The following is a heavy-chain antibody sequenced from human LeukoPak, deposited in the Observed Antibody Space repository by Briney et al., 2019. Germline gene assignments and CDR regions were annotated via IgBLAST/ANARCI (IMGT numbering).Heavy chain of an antibody. CDR1: GFSFDDFA. J-gene: IGHJ3*02. CDR2: ISWNSGSI. D-gene: IGHD3-22*01. Sequence: PGGSLRLPCAASGFSFDDFAMHWFRQAPGKGLEWVSGISWNSGSIGYADSVRGRFTISRDNAKNSLYLQMNSLRAEDTALYYCAKSMKVEVMAGPFDIWGQGTMVSVSS. CDR3: AKSMKVEVMAGPFDI. V-gene: IGHV3-9*01.